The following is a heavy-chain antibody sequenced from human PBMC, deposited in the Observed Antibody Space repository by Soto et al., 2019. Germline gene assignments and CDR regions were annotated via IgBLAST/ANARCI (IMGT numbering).Heavy chain of an antibody. J-gene: IGHJ4*02. V-gene: IGHV3-74*01. Sequence: EVQLVESGGGLVQPGGSLRLSCAASGFTFSSYWMHWVRQAPGKGPVWVSRINSDGSSTNYADSVKGRFTISRDNAKNTLYLQMNSVRAEDTAVYYRATSNWNDECYFDYWGQGTLVTVSS. CDR1: GFTFSSYW. CDR3: ATSNWNDECYFDY. CDR2: INSDGSST. D-gene: IGHD1-20*01.